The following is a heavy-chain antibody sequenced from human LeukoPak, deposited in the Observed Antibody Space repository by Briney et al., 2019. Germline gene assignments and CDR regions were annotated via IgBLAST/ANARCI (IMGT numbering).Heavy chain of an antibody. Sequence: GGSLRLSCAAAGFTFSSYWMSWVRPAPGKGLEWVANIKQVGSEKYYVDSVKGRFTISRDNAKNSLYLQMNSLRAEDTAVYYCASPAAVNCGGDCADAFDIWGQGTMVSVSS. V-gene: IGHV3-7*01. CDR1: GFTFSSYW. J-gene: IGHJ3*02. D-gene: IGHD2-21*02. CDR3: ASPAAVNCGGDCADAFDI. CDR2: IKQVGSEK.